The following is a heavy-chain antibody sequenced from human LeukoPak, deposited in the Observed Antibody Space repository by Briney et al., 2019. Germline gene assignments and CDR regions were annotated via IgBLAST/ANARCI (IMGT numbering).Heavy chain of an antibody. CDR3: ARDYDGNPGRFDP. V-gene: IGHV1-8*01. J-gene: IGHJ5*02. CDR2: MSPNSGNT. Sequence: ASVKVSCTASGYTFTNYDLNWVRQAPGQGLEWVGWMSPNSGNTGYAQKFQGRVTMTRDTSTSTAYMELSSLRSEDTAVYYCARDYDGNPGRFDPWGQGTLVTVSS. D-gene: IGHD4-23*01. CDR1: GYTFTNYD.